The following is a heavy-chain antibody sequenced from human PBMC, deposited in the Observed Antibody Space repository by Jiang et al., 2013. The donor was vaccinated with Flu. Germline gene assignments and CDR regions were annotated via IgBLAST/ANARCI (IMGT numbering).Heavy chain of an antibody. Sequence: GLVKPSETLSLTCTVSGGSISSGGYYWSWIRQHPGKGLEWIGYIYYSGSTYYNPSLKSRVTISVDTSKNQFSLKLSSVTAADTAVYYCARDFRDFWNDAFDIWGQGTMVTVSS. V-gene: IGHV4-31*03. J-gene: IGHJ3*02. CDR1: GGSISSGGYY. CDR2: IYYSGST. CDR3: ARDFRDFWNDAFDI. D-gene: IGHD3-3*01.